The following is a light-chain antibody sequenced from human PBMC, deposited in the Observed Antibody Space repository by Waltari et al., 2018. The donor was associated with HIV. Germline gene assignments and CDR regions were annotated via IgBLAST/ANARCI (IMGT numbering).Light chain of an antibody. CDR1: SSAVGGYNY. CDR2: EVT. V-gene: IGLV2-14*01. CDR3: SSYTSNKIWV. J-gene: IGLJ3*02. Sequence: QSALTQPASVSGSPGQSITISCTGTSSAVGGYNYVSWYQQRPGKAPKVMIYEVTSRPSDIPDRFSGSKSGNTASLTISGLRAEDESDYYCSSYTSNKIWVFGGGTTVTVL.